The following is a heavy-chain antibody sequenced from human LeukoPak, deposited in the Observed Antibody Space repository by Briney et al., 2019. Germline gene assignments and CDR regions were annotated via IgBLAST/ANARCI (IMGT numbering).Heavy chain of an antibody. J-gene: IGHJ4*02. D-gene: IGHD3-22*01. CDR2: INPNSGGT. CDR1: GYTFTGYY. CDR3: ASISHYDSSGYYYPAY. Sequence: WASVKVSCKASGYTFTGYYMHWVRQAPGQGLEWMGWINPNSGGTNYAQKFQGRVTMTRDTSISTAYMELSRPRSDDTAVYYCASISHYDSSGYYYPAYWGQGTLVTVSS. V-gene: IGHV1-2*02.